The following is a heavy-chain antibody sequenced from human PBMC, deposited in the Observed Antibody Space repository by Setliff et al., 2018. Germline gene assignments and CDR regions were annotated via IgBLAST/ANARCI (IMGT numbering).Heavy chain of an antibody. D-gene: IGHD1-26*01. CDR2: INPNSGGT. Sequence: ASVKVSCKASGYTFTGYYMHWVRQAPGQGLEWMGWINPNSGGTNYAQKFQGWVTITRDTSISTAYMELGRLGSDDTAVYYCARDRVSGSSYYYYGMDVWGQGTTVTVSS. CDR1: GYTFTGYY. J-gene: IGHJ6*02. CDR3: ARDRVSGSSYYYYGMDV. V-gene: IGHV1-2*04.